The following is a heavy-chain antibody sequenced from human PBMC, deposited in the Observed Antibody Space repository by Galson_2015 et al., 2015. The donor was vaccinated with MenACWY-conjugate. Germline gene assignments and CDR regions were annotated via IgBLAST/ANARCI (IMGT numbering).Heavy chain of an antibody. CDR2: ISAYNGNT. CDR3: ARGGVYYYDSSGYYLYNWFDP. CDR1: GYTFTSYG. Sequence: SVKVSCKASGYTFTSYGISWVRQAPGQGLEWMGWISAYNGNTNYAQKLQGRVTMTTDTSTSTAYMELRSLRSDDTAVYYCARGGVYYYDSSGYYLYNWFDPWGQGTLVTVSS. V-gene: IGHV1-18*04. D-gene: IGHD3-22*01. J-gene: IGHJ5*02.